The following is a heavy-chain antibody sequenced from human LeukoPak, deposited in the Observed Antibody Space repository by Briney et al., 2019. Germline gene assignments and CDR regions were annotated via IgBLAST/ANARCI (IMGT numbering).Heavy chain of an antibody. V-gene: IGHV4-34*09. CDR1: GGSFSGYY. CDR3: ARFVVVVPAASQGWFDP. J-gene: IGHJ5*02. D-gene: IGHD2-2*01. Sequence: PSETLSLTCAVYGGSFSGYYWSWIRQPPGKGLEWIGEINHSGSTNYNPSLKSRVTISVDTSKNQFSLKLSSVTAADTAVYYCARFVVVVPAASQGWFDPWGQGTLVTVSS. CDR2: INHSGST.